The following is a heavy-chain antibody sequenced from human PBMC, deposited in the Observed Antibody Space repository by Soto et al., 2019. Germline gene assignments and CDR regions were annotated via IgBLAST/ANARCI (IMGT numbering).Heavy chain of an antibody. CDR2: ISYDGSNK. CDR1: GFTFSSYA. D-gene: IGHD2-15*01. CDR3: ARVKGNCSGGSCYHSRYYYYYYGMDV. J-gene: IGHJ6*02. V-gene: IGHV3-30-3*01. Sequence: GGSLRLSCAASGFTFSSYAMHWVRQAPGKGLEWVAVISYDGSNKYYADSVKGRFTIPRDNSKNTLYLQMNSLRAEDTAVYYCARVKGNCSGGSCYHSRYYYYYYGMDVWGQGTTVTV.